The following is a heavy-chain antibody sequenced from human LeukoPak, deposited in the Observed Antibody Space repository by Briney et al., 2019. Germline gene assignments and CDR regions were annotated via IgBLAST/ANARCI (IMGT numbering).Heavy chain of an antibody. CDR3: ARGSTFGLPWFDP. V-gene: IGHV3-21*01. CDR2: ISSSSSYI. Sequence: GRSLRLSCAASGFTFSSYSMNWVRQAPGKGLEWVSSISSSSSYIYYADSVKGRFTISRDNAENSLYLQMNSLRAEDTAVYYCARGSTFGLPWFDPWGQGTLVTVSS. J-gene: IGHJ5*02. D-gene: IGHD3-16*01. CDR1: GFTFSSYS.